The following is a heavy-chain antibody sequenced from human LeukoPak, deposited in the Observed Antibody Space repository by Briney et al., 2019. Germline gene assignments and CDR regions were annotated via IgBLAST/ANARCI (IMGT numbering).Heavy chain of an antibody. Sequence: SGTQSLICAVSGGSIMTTNWWSWVRQPPGKGLEWIGEVHLSGATNYNPSLESRVSMSIDTSKNQMSLKLTSVTAADTAIYFCTRESGAFSPFGFWGQGSRVTVSS. D-gene: IGHD1-26*01. CDR1: GGSIMTTNW. CDR3: TRESGAFSPFGF. J-gene: IGHJ4*02. V-gene: IGHV4-4*02. CDR2: VHLSGAT.